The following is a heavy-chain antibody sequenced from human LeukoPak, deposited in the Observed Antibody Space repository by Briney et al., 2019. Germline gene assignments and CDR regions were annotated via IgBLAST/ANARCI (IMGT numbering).Heavy chain of an antibody. V-gene: IGHV3-53*01. J-gene: IGHJ6*02. CDR1: GFTVSSYD. CDR3: ARDRRYSGSHGMDV. CDR2: IYAGGTT. Sequence: GGSLRLSCAASGFTVSSYDMTWVRQAPGKGLEWVSVIYAGGTTHFAESVKGRFTISRDNSKNTLHLQMNSLRAEDTAVNYCARDRRYSGSHGMDVWGQGTTVTVSS. D-gene: IGHD5-12*01.